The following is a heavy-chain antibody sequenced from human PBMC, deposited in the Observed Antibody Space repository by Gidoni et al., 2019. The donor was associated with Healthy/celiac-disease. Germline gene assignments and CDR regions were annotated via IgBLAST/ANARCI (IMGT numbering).Heavy chain of an antibody. CDR1: GFTFSGSA. D-gene: IGHD6-13*01. CDR3: TPSSSWPRYYYYGMDV. CDR2: IRSKANSYAT. Sequence: EVQLVESGGGLVQPGGSLKLSCAASGFTFSGSAMHWVRQASGKGLEWVGRIRSKANSYATAYAASVKGRFTISRDDSKNTAYLQMNSLKTEDTAVYYCTPSSSWPRYYYYGMDVWGQGTTVTVSS. J-gene: IGHJ6*02. V-gene: IGHV3-73*02.